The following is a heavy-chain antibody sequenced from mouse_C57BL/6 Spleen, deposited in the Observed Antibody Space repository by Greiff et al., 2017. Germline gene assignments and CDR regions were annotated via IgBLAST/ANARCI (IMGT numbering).Heavy chain of an antibody. CDR2: IWTGGGT. Sequence: VKLVESGPGLVAPSQSLSITCTVSGFSLTSYAISWVRQPPGKGLEWLGVIWTGGGTNYNSALKSRLSISKDNSKSQVFLKMNSLQTDDTARYYCARTDYYGSSPWFAYWGQGTLVTVSA. CDR1: GFSLTSYA. CDR3: ARTDYYGSSPWFAY. J-gene: IGHJ3*01. D-gene: IGHD1-1*01. V-gene: IGHV2-9-1*01.